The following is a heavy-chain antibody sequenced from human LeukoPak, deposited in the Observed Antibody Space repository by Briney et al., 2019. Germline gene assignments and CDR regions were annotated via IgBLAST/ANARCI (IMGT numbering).Heavy chain of an antibody. Sequence: GGSLRLSCAASGFTFSSYWMSWVRQAPGKGLEWVAVIWYDGSNKYYADSVKGRFTISRDNSKNTLYLQMNSLRAEDTAVYYCAGGSTVVTPYYFDYWGQGTLVTVSS. CDR1: GFTFSSYW. V-gene: IGHV3-33*08. J-gene: IGHJ4*02. CDR3: AGGSTVVTPYYFDY. D-gene: IGHD4-23*01. CDR2: IWYDGSNK.